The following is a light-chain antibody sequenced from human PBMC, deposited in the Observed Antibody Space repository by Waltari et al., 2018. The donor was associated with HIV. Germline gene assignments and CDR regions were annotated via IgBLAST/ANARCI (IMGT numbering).Light chain of an antibody. CDR1: QSVSKNY. J-gene: IGKJ3*01. V-gene: IGKV3-20*01. CDR3: QQYGSSPCT. CDR2: GAS. Sequence: EIVLPQSPCTPSLSPGESATLSCWASQSVSKNYLAWYEQKSGQAPRLLIYGASSRATGIADRFSGSGSGTDFTLTISRLEPEDFAVYYCQQYGSSPCTFGPGTKVDVK.